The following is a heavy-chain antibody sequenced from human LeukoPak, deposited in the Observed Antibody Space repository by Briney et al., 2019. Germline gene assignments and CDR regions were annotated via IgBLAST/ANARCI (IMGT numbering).Heavy chain of an antibody. Sequence: GGSLRLSCAASGFTFSSYAMSWVRQAPGKGLEWVSAISGSGGSTYYADSVKGRFTISRDNSKNTLYLQMNSLRAEDTAVYYCAYMVRELGDKDYWGQGTLVTVSS. CDR2: ISGSGGST. D-gene: IGHD3-10*01. V-gene: IGHV3-23*01. J-gene: IGHJ4*02. CDR1: GFTFSSYA. CDR3: AYMVRELGDKDY.